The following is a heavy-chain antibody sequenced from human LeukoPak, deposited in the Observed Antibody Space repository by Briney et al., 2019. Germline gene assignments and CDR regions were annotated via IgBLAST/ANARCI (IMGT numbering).Heavy chain of an antibody. CDR3: ARGRGITMIVASTRYFQH. D-gene: IGHD3-22*01. CDR1: GGSISSYY. J-gene: IGHJ1*01. V-gene: IGHV4-34*01. Sequence: SETPSLTCTVSGGSISSYYWSWIRQPPGKGLEWIGEINHSGSTSYNPSLKSRVTISVDTSKNQFSLKLSSVTAADTAVYYCARGRGITMIVASTRYFQHWGQGTLVTVSS. CDR2: INHSGST.